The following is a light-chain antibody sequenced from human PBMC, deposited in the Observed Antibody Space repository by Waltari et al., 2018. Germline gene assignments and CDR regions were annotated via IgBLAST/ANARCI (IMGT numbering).Light chain of an antibody. CDR2: EVT. Sequence: QSALTQPPSASGSPGQSVTISCTGTSSDVGAYNYVSWYQQYPDKAPKLRIDEVTKRASGVPVRFSGANAGNTASLAVSGVQAEDDADYYCISYAGNNKYVLGAGTKVTV. CDR1: SSDVGAYNY. J-gene: IGLJ1*01. CDR3: ISYAGNNKYV. V-gene: IGLV2-8*01.